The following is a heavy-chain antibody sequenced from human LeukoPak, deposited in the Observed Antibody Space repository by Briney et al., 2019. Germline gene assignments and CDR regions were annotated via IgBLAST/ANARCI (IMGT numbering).Heavy chain of an antibody. V-gene: IGHV4-39*07. D-gene: IGHD5-18*01. CDR2: INYYGSP. Sequence: PAATLSLTCTVSGASMTFTHYYWVWVRQPPGKGLEWIGTINYYGSPYYNPSLKSRVSISLDQSKSQSSLKLSSVTAEDTAFYSCARGRVTFDCWGQGTLVTVSS. J-gene: IGHJ4*02. CDR1: GASMTFTHYY. CDR3: ARGRVTFDC.